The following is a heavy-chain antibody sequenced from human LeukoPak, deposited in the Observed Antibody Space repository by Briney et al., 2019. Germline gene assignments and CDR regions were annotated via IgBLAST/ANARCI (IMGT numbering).Heavy chain of an antibody. J-gene: IGHJ4*02. V-gene: IGHV1-18*01. Sequence: ASVKVSCKASGYTFTRYGISWVRQAPGQGLEWMGWISAYNGNTNYAQKLQGRVTMTTDTSTSTAYMELRSLRSDDTAVYYCGIAAAGTDYFDYWGQGTLVTVSS. CDR1: GYTFTRYG. D-gene: IGHD6-13*01. CDR2: ISAYNGNT. CDR3: GIAAAGTDYFDY.